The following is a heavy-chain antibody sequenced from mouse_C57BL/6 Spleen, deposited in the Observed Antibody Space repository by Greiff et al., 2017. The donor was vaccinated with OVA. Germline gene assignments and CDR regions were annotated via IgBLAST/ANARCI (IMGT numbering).Heavy chain of an antibody. D-gene: IGHD1-1*01. Sequence: VQLQQSGPELVKPGASVKISCKASGYSFTSYYIHWVKQRPGQGLEWIGWIYPGSGNTKYNEKFKGKATLTADTSSSTAYMQLSSLTSEDSAVYYCAGSSYSYFDVWGTGTTVTVSS. J-gene: IGHJ1*03. CDR2: IYPGSGNT. CDR3: AGSSYSYFDV. V-gene: IGHV1-66*01. CDR1: GYSFTSYY.